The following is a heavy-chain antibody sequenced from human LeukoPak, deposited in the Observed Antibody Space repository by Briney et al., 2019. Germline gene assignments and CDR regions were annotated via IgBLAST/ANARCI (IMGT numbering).Heavy chain of an antibody. D-gene: IGHD6-13*01. CDR2: IYHSGST. CDR3: AGAVAAAGKKADY. J-gene: IGHJ4*02. CDR1: GYSISSGYY. Sequence: SETLSLTCTVSGYSISSGYYWGWIRQPPGEGLEWIGSIYHSGSTYYNPSLKSRVTISVDTSKNQFSLKLSSVTAADTAVYYCAGAVAAAGKKADYWGQGTLVTVSS. V-gene: IGHV4-38-2*02.